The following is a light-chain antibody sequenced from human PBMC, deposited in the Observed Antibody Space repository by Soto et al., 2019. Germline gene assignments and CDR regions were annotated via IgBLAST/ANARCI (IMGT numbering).Light chain of an antibody. Sequence: DIQMTQSPSTLSASVGDRVTITCRASQSITSRLAWYQQKPGKAPKLLIYHASSLESGVPSRFSGSGSGTEFTLTISSLQPDDFATYYCQQYNSYLWTFGQGTKVEIK. CDR2: HAS. CDR1: QSITSR. V-gene: IGKV1-5*01. CDR3: QQYNSYLWT. J-gene: IGKJ1*01.